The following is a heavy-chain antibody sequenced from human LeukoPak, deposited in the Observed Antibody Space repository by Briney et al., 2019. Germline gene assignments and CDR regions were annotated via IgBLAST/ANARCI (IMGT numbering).Heavy chain of an antibody. CDR3: AREGWTSYYYYMDV. V-gene: IGHV4-4*07. J-gene: IGHJ6*03. CDR1: GGSISGYY. D-gene: IGHD2-15*01. Sequence: SETLSLTCTVSGGSISGYYWTWIRQPAGEGLEGIGRIYSSGSTSYNPSLTSRVTMSVDTSRNQLSLNLTSVTAADTAVYYCAREGWTSYYYYMDVWGKGTTVTVSS. CDR2: IYSSGST.